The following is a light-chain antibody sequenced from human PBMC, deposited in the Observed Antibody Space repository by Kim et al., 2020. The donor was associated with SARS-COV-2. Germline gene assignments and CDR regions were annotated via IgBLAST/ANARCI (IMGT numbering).Light chain of an antibody. CDR1: SGSLANPL. V-gene: IGLV6-57*03. J-gene: IGLJ2*01. CDR2: DNK. CDR3: QSYDNGNQV. Sequence: GQTLPTACPRTSGSLANPLLQWYQHPPGSAPTIVIYDNKQSPSGVPDRFSGSIESTPHSASLSISGLRTEDEADYYCQSYDNGNQVFGGGTQLTVL.